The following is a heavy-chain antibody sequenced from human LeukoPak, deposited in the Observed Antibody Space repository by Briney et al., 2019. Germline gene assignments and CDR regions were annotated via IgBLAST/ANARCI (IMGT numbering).Heavy chain of an antibody. Sequence: GGSLRLSCAASGFTFSSYVVSWVRQAPGKGLEWVSAISGSGSSTYYADSVKGRFTISRDNSKNTLYLQMNCLRAEDTAVYYCAGILGYCSGGSCPIKDYWGQGTLVTVAS. J-gene: IGHJ4*02. D-gene: IGHD2-15*01. CDR3: AGILGYCSGGSCPIKDY. V-gene: IGHV3-23*01. CDR2: ISGSGSST. CDR1: GFTFSSYV.